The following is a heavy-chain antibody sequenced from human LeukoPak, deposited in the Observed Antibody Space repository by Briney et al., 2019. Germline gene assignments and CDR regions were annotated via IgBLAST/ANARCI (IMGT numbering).Heavy chain of an antibody. CDR1: GASISTNY. V-gene: IGHV4-59*08. J-gene: IGHJ4*02. CDR2: IFCSGGT. CDR3: ARHVDY. Sequence: SETLSLTCSVSGASISTNYWSWIRQPPGKGLEWLGCIFCSGGTNYKPSLKSRITISVDTSKNQLSLRLSSVTAADTAVYYCARHVDYWGQGTLVTVSS.